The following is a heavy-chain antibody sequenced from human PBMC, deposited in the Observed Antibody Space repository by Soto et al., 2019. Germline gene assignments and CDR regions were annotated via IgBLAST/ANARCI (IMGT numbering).Heavy chain of an antibody. D-gene: IGHD1-26*01. CDR1: GGSLSSDNFF. J-gene: IGHJ3*02. CDR2: IYHTGAA. Sequence: QVQLQESGPGLVKPSQTLSVTCTVSGGSLSSDNFFWSWVRQHPETGLEWVGYIYHTGAAYYNPSLKSRLTISLDTSKNRFSLSIISVTAADTTVYYCAREVISTATSDAFDIWGQGTMVTVSS. V-gene: IGHV4-31*03. CDR3: AREVISTATSDAFDI.